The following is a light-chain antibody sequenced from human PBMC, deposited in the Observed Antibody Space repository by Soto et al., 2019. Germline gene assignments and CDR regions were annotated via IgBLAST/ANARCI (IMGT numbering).Light chain of an antibody. CDR1: QSVSSK. V-gene: IGKV3-20*01. Sequence: EIVMTQSPATLSVSPGERATLSCRASQSVSSKLAWYQQKPGQAPRLLIYGASDRATGIPDRFSGSGSGTDFTLTISRLEPEDFAVYYCQQYVTSPFTFGPGTKVDIK. J-gene: IGKJ3*01. CDR2: GAS. CDR3: QQYVTSPFT.